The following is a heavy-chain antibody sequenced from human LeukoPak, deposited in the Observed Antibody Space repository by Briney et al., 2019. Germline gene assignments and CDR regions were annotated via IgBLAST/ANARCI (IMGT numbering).Heavy chain of an antibody. D-gene: IGHD3-10*01. Sequence: GGSLRLSCAASGFTFRTHGMQWVRQAPGKGLEWVAVISYDGSNKHYADSVKGRFTISRDNSKNTLYPQMNSLRAEDTAVYFCAKDYNYGYGYYFDYWGQGTLVTVSS. CDR3: AKDYNYGYGYYFDY. J-gene: IGHJ4*02. CDR2: ISYDGSNK. CDR1: GFTFRTHG. V-gene: IGHV3-30*18.